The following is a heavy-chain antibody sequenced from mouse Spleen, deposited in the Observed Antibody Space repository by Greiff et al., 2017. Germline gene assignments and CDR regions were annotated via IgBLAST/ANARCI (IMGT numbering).Heavy chain of an antibody. CDR1: GFNIKDDY. CDR3: TTWYGNYVD. J-gene: IGHJ2*01. CDR2: IDPENGDT. Sequence: VQLQQSGAELVRPGASVKLSCTASGFNIKDDYMHWVKQRPEQGLEWIGWIDPENGDTEYASKFQGKATITADTSSNTAYLQLSSLTSEDTAVYYCTTWYGNYVDWGQGTTLTVSS. V-gene: IGHV14-4*01. D-gene: IGHD2-10*02.